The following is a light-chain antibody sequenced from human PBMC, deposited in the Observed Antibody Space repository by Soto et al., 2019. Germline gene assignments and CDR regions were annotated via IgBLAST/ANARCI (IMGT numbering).Light chain of an antibody. CDR3: QQYGSLPPWT. CDR1: QSVSNNY. V-gene: IGKV3-20*01. CDR2: GAS. Sequence: EIVLTQSPGTLSLSPGERATLSCRASQSVSNNYLAWFQQKPGQAPRLLIYGASSRATGIPDRFRGSGSGTRFTLTISRLEPEDFAVYYCQQYGSLPPWTFGQGTK. J-gene: IGKJ1*01.